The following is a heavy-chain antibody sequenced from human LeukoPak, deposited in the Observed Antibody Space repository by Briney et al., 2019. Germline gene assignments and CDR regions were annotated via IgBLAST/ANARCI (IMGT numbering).Heavy chain of an antibody. J-gene: IGHJ4*02. V-gene: IGHV1-8*01. D-gene: IGHD3-10*01. CDR1: GYTFTSYD. CDR3: ARGSPVGYYYGSGDYFDY. CDR2: MNPNSSNA. Sequence: ASVKVSCKASGYTFTSYDMNWVRQATGQGLEWMGWMNPNSSNAGYAQKFQGRVTMTRNTSISTAYMELSSLRSEDTAVYYCARGSPVGYYYGSGDYFDYWGQGTLVTVSS.